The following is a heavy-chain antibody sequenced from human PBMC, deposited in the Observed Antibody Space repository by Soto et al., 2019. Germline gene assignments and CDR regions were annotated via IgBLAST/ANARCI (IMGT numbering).Heavy chain of an antibody. CDR3: AKDSVGYYYYYYGMDV. J-gene: IGHJ6*02. D-gene: IGHD1-26*01. CDR1: GFTFSSYG. Sequence: PGGSLRLSCAASGFTFSSYGMHWVRQAPGKGLEWVAVISYDGSNKYYADSVKGRFTISRDNSKNTLYLQMNSLRAEDTAVYYCAKDSVGYYYYYYGMDVWGQGTTVTVSS. V-gene: IGHV3-30*18. CDR2: ISYDGSNK.